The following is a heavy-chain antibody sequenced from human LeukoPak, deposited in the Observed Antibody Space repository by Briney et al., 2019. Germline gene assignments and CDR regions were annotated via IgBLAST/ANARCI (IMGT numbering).Heavy chain of an antibody. Sequence: ASVTVSYKASGYTFTGYYMHWVRQAPGQGLEWMGWINPNSGGTNYAQKFQGRVTMTRDTSISTAYMELSRLKSDDTAMYYCARDRYGGDSHFDYWGQGTLVTVSS. J-gene: IGHJ4*02. CDR1: GYTFTGYY. D-gene: IGHD4-23*01. CDR3: ARDRYGGDSHFDY. V-gene: IGHV1-2*02. CDR2: INPNSGGT.